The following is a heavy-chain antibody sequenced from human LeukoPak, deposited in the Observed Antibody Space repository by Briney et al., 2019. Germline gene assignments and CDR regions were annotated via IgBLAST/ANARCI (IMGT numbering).Heavy chain of an antibody. Sequence: PSETLSLTCTVSGGSISSYYWSWIRQPAGKGLEWIGRIYTSGSTNYNPSLKSRVTISVDTSKNQFSLKLSSVTAADTAVYYCARVPVGAASYYMDVWGKGTTVTVSS. V-gene: IGHV4-4*07. CDR1: GGSISSYY. D-gene: IGHD2-15*01. CDR2: IYTSGST. J-gene: IGHJ6*03. CDR3: ARVPVGAASYYMDV.